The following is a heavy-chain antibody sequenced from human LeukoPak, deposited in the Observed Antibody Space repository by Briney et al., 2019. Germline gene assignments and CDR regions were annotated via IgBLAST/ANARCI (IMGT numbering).Heavy chain of an antibody. CDR1: GFTFSSYG. J-gene: IGHJ5*02. CDR2: ISYDGSNK. V-gene: IGHV3-30*18. CDR3: AKGNYYDSSAYNWFDP. D-gene: IGHD3-22*01. Sequence: GGSLRLSCAASGFTFSSYGMHWVRQAPGKGLEWVAVISYDGSNKYYADSVKGRFTISRDNSKNTLYLQMNSLRAEDTAVYYCAKGNYYDSSAYNWFDPWGQGTLVTVSP.